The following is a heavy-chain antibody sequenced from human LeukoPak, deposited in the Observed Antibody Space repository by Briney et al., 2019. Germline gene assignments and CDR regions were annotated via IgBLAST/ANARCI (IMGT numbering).Heavy chain of an antibody. CDR3: AGTSDADAFDI. CDR2: MYYSGIT. Sequence: PSETLSLTCTVSGDSISGFYWNWIRQPPGKGLEWIGYMYYSGITNYNPSLKSRVTISVDTSKNQFSLKLSSVTAGDTAVYYCAGTSDADAFDIWGQGTMVTVSS. V-gene: IGHV4-59*08. J-gene: IGHJ3*02. CDR1: GDSISGFY.